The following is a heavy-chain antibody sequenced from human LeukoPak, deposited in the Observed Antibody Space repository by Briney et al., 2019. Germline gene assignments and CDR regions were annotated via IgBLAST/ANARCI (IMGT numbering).Heavy chain of an antibody. CDR1: GFTFRSYG. V-gene: IGHV3-30*02. CDR2: IRYDGSIK. J-gene: IGHJ4*02. D-gene: IGHD3-3*01. CDR3: AKDYDFWSGYFDY. Sequence: GGSLRLSCAASGFTFRSYGMHWVRQTPGKGLEWVAFIRYDGSIKYYADSVKGRLTISRDNSKNTLYLQMNSLRAEDTAVYYCAKDYDFWSGYFDYWGQGTLVTVSS.